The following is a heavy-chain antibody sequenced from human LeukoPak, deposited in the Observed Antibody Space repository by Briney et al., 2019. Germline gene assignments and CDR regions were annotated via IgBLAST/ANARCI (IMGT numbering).Heavy chain of an antibody. CDR2: IHHSGST. J-gene: IGHJ5*02. D-gene: IGHD3-10*01. CDR1: GYFISSGYY. Sequence: SETLSLTCTVSGYFISSGYYWGWIRQPPGKGLQWIGSIHHSGSTYYNPPLKSRVTISEDTSKNQFSLKLRSVTAADTAVYYCARGPRFGELLWHWFDPWGQGTLVTVSS. V-gene: IGHV4-38-2*02. CDR3: ARGPRFGELLWHWFDP.